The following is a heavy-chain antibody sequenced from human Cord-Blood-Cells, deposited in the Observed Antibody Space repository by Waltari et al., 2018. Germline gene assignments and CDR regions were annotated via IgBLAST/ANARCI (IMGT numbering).Heavy chain of an antibody. V-gene: IGHV4-34*01. J-gene: IGHJ5*02. Sequence: QVQLQQWGAGLLKPSETLSLTCAVYGGSFSGYYLRWIRQPPGKGLEWIGEINHSGSTNYNPSLKSRVTISVDTSKNQFSLKLSSVTAADTAVYYCARGFCSGGSCYKHNWFDPWGQGTLVTVSS. D-gene: IGHD2-15*01. CDR3: ARGFCSGGSCYKHNWFDP. CDR1: GGSFSGYY. CDR2: INHSGST.